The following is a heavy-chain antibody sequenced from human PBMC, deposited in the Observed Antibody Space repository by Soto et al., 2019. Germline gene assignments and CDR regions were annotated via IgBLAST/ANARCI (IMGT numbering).Heavy chain of an antibody. CDR1: GGSISSYY. CDR2: IYYSGST. Sequence: QVQLQESGPGLVKPSETLSLTCTVSGGSISSYYWSWIRQPPGKGLEWIGYIYYSGSTNYNPSLKSGVTISVDTAKNQCSMKVGSVTAADTAVYDWAGEGGGGVDYWGQGTLVTVSS. J-gene: IGHJ4*02. CDR3: AGEGGGGVDY. V-gene: IGHV4-59*01. D-gene: IGHD3-10*01.